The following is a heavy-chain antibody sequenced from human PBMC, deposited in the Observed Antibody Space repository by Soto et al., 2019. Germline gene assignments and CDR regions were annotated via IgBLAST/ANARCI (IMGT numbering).Heavy chain of an antibody. D-gene: IGHD2-2*01. CDR2: ISGSGGIT. J-gene: IGHJ4*02. V-gene: IGHV3-23*01. Sequence: GXSKRLSCTASGFNFSSYAMSWVRHDTRKGLEWVSAISGSGGITYYADSVKGRFTISRDNSKNTLYLQMNSLRAEDTAVYYCAKDRRVSLEVVVPAAKDYWGQGTLVTGSS. CDR3: AKDRRVSLEVVVPAAKDY. CDR1: GFNFSSYA.